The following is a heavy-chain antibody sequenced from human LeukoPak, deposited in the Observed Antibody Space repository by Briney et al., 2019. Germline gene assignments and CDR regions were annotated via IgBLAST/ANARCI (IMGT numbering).Heavy chain of an antibody. V-gene: IGHV1-8*01. D-gene: IGHD5-24*01. Sequence: ASVKVSCKASGYTFTSYDINWVRQATGQGLEWMGWMNPNSGNTGYAQKFQGRVTMTRNTSISTAYMELSSLRSEDTAVYYCARGKFRVRRDGCNYGLVYWGQGTLVTVSS. CDR2: MNPNSGNT. J-gene: IGHJ4*02. CDR3: ARGKFRVRRDGCNYGLVY. CDR1: GYTFTSYD.